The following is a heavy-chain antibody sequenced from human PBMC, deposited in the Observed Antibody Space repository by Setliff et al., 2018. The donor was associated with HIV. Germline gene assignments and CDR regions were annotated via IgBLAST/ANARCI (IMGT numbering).Heavy chain of an antibody. CDR1: GFTFTDYT. D-gene: IGHD4-17*01. V-gene: IGHV3-21*01. CDR3: VKARVDGDYYYYYYMDV. CDR2: ITSGSTYV. Sequence: GSLRLSCAASGFTFTDYTMNWVRQAPGKGLEWVSSITSGSTYVNYADSVKGRFSISRDNSKNTLYLQMSSLRAEDTAVYYCVKARVDGDYYYYYYMDVWGKGTTVTVSS. J-gene: IGHJ6*03.